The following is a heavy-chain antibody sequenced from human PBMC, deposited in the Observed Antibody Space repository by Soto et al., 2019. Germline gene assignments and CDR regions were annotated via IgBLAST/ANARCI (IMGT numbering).Heavy chain of an antibody. CDR3: VRVLKSIGWDNDVFDI. Sequence: GGSLRLSCAASGFSLSVYWMHWVRQAPGKGLVWVSRIDTSGSATKFADSVEGRFSMSKDNAENTLYLQMNNLRADDTAVYYCVRVLKSIGWDNDVFDIWGQGTMVTVSS. CDR2: IDTSGSAT. D-gene: IGHD6-19*01. CDR1: GFSLSVYW. V-gene: IGHV3-74*01. J-gene: IGHJ3*02.